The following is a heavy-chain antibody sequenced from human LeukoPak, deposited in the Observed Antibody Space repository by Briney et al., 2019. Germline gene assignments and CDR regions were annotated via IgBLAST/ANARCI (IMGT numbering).Heavy chain of an antibody. CDR3: ARDPFGDFHFDP. Sequence: SETLSLACTVSGASLSSYHWSWIRQPAGKGLEWIGRIYISGRTNYNPSLKTRVTLSLDTSKNQFALNLSSVTGADTSVYYCARDPFGDFHFDPWGQGTLVTVSS. D-gene: IGHD3-16*01. J-gene: IGHJ5*02. CDR1: GASLSSYH. V-gene: IGHV4-4*07. CDR2: IYISGRT.